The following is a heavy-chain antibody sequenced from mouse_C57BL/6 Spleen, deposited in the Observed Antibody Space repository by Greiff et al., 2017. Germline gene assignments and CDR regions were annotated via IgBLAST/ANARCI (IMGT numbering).Heavy chain of an antibody. V-gene: IGHV5-4*03. J-gene: IGHJ4*01. CDR2: ISDGGSYT. CDR1: GFTFSSYA. D-gene: IGHD1-1*02. CDR3: ASDGDGGSIYAMDY. Sequence: EVKVEESGGGLVKPGGSLKLSCAASGFTFSSYAMSWVRQTPEKRLEWVATISDGGSYTYYPDNVKGRFTISRDNAKNNLYLQMCHLKSEETAMYYCASDGDGGSIYAMDYWGQGTSLTVSS.